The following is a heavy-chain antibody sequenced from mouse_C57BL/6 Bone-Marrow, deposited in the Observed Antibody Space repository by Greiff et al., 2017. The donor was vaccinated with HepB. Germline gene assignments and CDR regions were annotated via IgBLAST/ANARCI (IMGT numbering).Heavy chain of an antibody. D-gene: IGHD2-4*01. CDR3: ARGIYYDYDGDFSYAMDY. CDR1: GYTFTSYW. Sequence: QVQLQQPGAELVKPGASVKLSCKASGYTFTSYWMQWVKQRPGQGLEWIGEIDPSGSYTNYNQKFKGKATLTVDTSSSTAYMQLSSLTSEDSAVYYCARGIYYDYDGDFSYAMDYWGQGTSVTVSS. V-gene: IGHV1-50*01. CDR2: IDPSGSYT. J-gene: IGHJ4*01.